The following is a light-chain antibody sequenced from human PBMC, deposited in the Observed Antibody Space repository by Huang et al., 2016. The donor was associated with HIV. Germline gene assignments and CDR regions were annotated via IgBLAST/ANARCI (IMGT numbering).Light chain of an antibody. J-gene: IGKJ4*01. CDR2: GAS. CDR1: QSIGTN. Sequence: IILTQSPATLSVSPGEGATLSCRASQSIGTNLAGYQQGPGQAPRLLVYGASTRATGFPVRFSGSGSGTQFNLTLSSLQSEDFATYYCQHYSNWPPLTFGGGTKVDI. CDR3: QHYSNWPPLT. V-gene: IGKV3-15*01.